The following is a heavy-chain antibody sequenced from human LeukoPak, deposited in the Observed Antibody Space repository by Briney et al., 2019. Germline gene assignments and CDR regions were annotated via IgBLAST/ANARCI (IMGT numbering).Heavy chain of an antibody. V-gene: IGHV3-7*01. D-gene: IGHD3-22*01. Sequence: GGSLRLSCAASGFTFSSYWMSWFRQAPGKGLEGVANIKQDGSEKYYVDSVKGRFTISRDNAKNSLYLQMNSLRAEDTAVYYCARDRGYYDSSGYPLRGYYYGMDVWGQGTTVTVSS. CDR1: GFTFSSYW. CDR3: ARDRGYYDSSGYPLRGYYYGMDV. CDR2: IKQDGSEK. J-gene: IGHJ6*02.